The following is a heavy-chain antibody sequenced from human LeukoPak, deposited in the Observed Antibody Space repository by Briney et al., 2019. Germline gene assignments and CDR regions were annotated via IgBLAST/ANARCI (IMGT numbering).Heavy chain of an antibody. D-gene: IGHD4-17*01. CDR2: IRYEGTNK. CDR3: AKDRDYGDYPSAYYYYMDV. V-gene: IGHV3-30*02. Sequence: GGSLRLSCAASGCTFSTYGIQWVRQAPGKGLEWEAFIRYEGTNKWYADSVKGRFTISRDNSKNMLYLQMNSLRAEDTAVYHCAKDRDYGDYPSAYYYYMDVWGKGTTVTVSS. J-gene: IGHJ6*03. CDR1: GCTFSTYG.